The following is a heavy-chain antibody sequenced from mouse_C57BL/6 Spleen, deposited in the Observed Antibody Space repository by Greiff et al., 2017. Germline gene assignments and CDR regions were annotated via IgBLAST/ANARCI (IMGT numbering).Heavy chain of an antibody. J-gene: IGHJ2*01. CDR2: IYPGDGDT. V-gene: IGHV1-82*01. CDR3: ARGEAYYSNYGDY. CDR1: GYAFSSSW. D-gene: IGHD2-5*01. Sequence: QVQLQQSGPELVKPGASVKISCKASGYAFSSSWMNWVKQRPGKGLEWIGRIYPGDGDTNYNGKFKGKATLTADKSSSTDYMQLSSLTSEDSAVYFCARGEAYYSNYGDYWGQGTTLTVSS.